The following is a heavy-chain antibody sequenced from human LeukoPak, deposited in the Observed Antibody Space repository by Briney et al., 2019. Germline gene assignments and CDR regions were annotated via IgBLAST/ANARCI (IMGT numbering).Heavy chain of an antibody. J-gene: IGHJ4*02. Sequence: PSETLSLTCAVYGVSFSGYYWSWIRQPPGKGLEWIGEINHSGSTNYNPSLKSRVTISVDTSKNQFSLKLSSVTAADTAVYYCARGTAVAGIDYWGQGTLVTVSS. CDR3: ARGTAVAGIDY. V-gene: IGHV4-34*01. CDR1: GVSFSGYY. D-gene: IGHD6-19*01. CDR2: INHSGST.